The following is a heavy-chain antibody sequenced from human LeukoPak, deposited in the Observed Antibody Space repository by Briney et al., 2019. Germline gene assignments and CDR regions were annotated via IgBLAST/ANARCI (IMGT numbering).Heavy chain of an antibody. Sequence: PGGSMRLSCAASGFSFSSYAMSWVRQAPGKGLEWVSAISGSAGSTYSADSVKGRFTISRDNSKNTLYLQMNSLRAEDAAVYYCARGGGYDGLYFDYWGQGTLVTVPS. J-gene: IGHJ4*02. D-gene: IGHD6-19*01. CDR2: ISGSAGST. CDR1: GFSFSSYA. V-gene: IGHV3-23*01. CDR3: ARGGGYDGLYFDY.